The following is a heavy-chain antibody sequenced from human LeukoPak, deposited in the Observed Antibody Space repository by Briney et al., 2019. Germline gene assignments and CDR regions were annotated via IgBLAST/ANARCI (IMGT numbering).Heavy chain of an antibody. CDR3: ARVIAAAEPTFDY. V-gene: IGHV4-59*01. CDR2: ISYSGST. J-gene: IGHJ4*02. Sequence: AETVSLICTVSGGSISSYYWGWIRQPPGKGLEWIGYISYSGSTNYNPSLKSRVTISVDTSKNQFSLKLSSVTAADTAVYYCARVIAAAEPTFDYWGQGTLVTVSS. D-gene: IGHD6-13*01. CDR1: GGSISSYY.